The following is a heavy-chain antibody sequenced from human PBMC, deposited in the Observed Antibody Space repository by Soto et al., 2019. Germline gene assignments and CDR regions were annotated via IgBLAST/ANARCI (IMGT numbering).Heavy chain of an antibody. V-gene: IGHV4-31*03. CDR3: ARVSVAGTGEYYYYGMDV. CDR2: IYYSGST. J-gene: IGHJ6*02. CDR1: GGSISSGGYY. D-gene: IGHD6-19*01. Sequence: PSETLSLTCTVSGGSISSGGYYWSWIRQHPGKGLEWIGYIYYSGSTYYNPSLKSRVTISVDTSKNQFSLKLSSVTAADTAVYYCARVSVAGTGEYYYYGMDVWRQGTTVTVSS.